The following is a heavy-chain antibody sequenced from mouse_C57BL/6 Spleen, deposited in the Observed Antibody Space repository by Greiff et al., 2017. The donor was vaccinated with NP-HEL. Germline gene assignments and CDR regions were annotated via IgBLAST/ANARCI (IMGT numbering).Heavy chain of an antibody. CDR1: GFTFSSYA. D-gene: IGHD1-1*01. V-gene: IGHV5-4*01. J-gene: IGHJ3*01. Sequence: EVQVVESGGGLVKPGGSLKLSCAASGFTFSSYAMSWVRQTPEKRLEWVATISDGGSYTYYPDNVKGRFTISRDNAKNNLYLQMSHLKSEDTAMYYCARGRRGNYYGFAYWGQGTLVTVSA. CDR3: ARGRRGNYYGFAY. CDR2: ISDGGSYT.